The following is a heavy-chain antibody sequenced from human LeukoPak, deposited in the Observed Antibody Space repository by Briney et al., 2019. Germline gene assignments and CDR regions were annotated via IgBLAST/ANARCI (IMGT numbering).Heavy chain of an antibody. V-gene: IGHV4-39*01. Sequence: SSETLSLTCTVSGGSISRSSYYWGWIRQPPGKGLEWIGSIYYSGSTYYNPSLKSRVTISVDTSKNQLSLKLSSVTAADTAVYYCARAPLLTIFGVVTPPGMDVWGQGTTVTVSS. J-gene: IGHJ6*02. D-gene: IGHD3-3*01. CDR1: GGSISRSSYY. CDR3: ARAPLLTIFGVVTPPGMDV. CDR2: IYYSGST.